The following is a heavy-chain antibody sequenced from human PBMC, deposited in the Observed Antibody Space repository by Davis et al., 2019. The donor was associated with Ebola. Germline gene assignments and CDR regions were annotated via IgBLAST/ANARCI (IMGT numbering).Heavy chain of an antibody. Sequence: PSETLSLTCTVSGVSISSYYWSWIRQPPGKGLEWIGYIYYSGSTNYNPSLKSRVTISLDTSKNQFSLNLSSVTAADTAVYYCARDLRYDSSGYDYYFYMDVWGKGTTVTVSS. D-gene: IGHD3-22*01. CDR3: ARDLRYDSSGYDYYFYMDV. CDR2: IYYSGST. J-gene: IGHJ6*03. V-gene: IGHV4-59*12. CDR1: GVSISSYY.